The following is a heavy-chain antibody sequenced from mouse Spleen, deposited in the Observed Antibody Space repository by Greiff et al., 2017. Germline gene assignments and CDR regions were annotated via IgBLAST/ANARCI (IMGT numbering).Heavy chain of an antibody. CDR2: IDPENGDT. CDR1: GFNIKDDY. CDR3: TTTPFDY. V-gene: IGHV14-4*01. Sequence: VQLQQSGAELVRPGASVKLSCTASGFNIKDDYMHWVKQRPEQGLEWIGWIDPENGDTEYASKFQGKATITADTSSNTAYLQLSSLTSEDTAVYFCTTTPFDYWGQGTTLTVSS. J-gene: IGHJ2*01.